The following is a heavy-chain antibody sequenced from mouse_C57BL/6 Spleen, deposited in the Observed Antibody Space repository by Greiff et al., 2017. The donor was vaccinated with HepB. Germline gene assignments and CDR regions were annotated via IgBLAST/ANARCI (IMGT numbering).Heavy chain of an antibody. J-gene: IGHJ4*01. CDR1: GFTFSSYG. CDR3: ASTTVVAMDY. CDR2: ISSGGSYT. D-gene: IGHD1-1*01. Sequence: EVKLEESGGDLVKPGGSLKLSCAASGFTFSSYGMSWVRQTPDKRLEWVATISSGGSYTYYPDSVKGRFTISRDNAKNTLYLQMSSLKSEDTAMYYCASTTVVAMDYWGQGTSVTVAS. V-gene: IGHV5-6*02.